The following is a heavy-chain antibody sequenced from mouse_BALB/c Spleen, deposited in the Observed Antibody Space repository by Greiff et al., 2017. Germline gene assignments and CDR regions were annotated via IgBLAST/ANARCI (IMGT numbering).Heavy chain of an antibody. CDR3: ARIPPYYYGSSYYAMDY. J-gene: IGHJ4*01. V-gene: IGHV1-14*01. Sequence: VHVKQSGPELVKPGASVKMSCKASGYTFTSYVMHWVKQKPGQGLEWIGYINPYNDGTKYNEKFKGKATLTSDKSSSTAYMELSSLTSEDSAVYYCARIPPYYYGSSYYAMDYWGQGTSVTVSS. D-gene: IGHD1-1*01. CDR1: GYTFTSYV. CDR2: INPYNDGT.